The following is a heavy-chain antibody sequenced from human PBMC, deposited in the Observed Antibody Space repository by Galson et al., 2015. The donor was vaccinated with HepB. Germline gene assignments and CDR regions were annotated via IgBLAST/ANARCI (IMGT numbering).Heavy chain of an antibody. CDR3: AREEDGSGNYYSGKPASHALDY. D-gene: IGHD3-10*01. Sequence: SVKVSCKASGYPFADYGITWVRQAPGQGLEWMAWISGLNGNTNYAPKFQDRVTLTADSSTSAAYMELLSLTSDDTAVYYCAREEDGSGNYYSGKPASHALDYWGQGTLVTVSS. V-gene: IGHV1-18*01. J-gene: IGHJ4*02. CDR2: ISGLNGNT. CDR1: GYPFADYG.